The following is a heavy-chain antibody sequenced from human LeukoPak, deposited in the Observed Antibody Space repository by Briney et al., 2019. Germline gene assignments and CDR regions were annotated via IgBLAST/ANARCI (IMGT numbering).Heavy chain of an antibody. V-gene: IGHV1-69*13. J-gene: IGHJ5*02. D-gene: IGHD3-10*01. CDR1: GGTFSSYA. CDR3: AGTLYGSGSHIGHWFDP. Sequence: ASVKVSCKASGGTFSSYAISWVRQAPGQGLEWMGGLIPIFGTANYAQKFQGRVTITADESTSTAYMELSSLRSEDTAVYYCAGTLYGSGSHIGHWFDPWGQGTLVTVSS. CDR2: LIPIFGTA.